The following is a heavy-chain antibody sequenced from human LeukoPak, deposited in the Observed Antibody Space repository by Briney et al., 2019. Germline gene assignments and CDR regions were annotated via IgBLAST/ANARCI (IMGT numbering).Heavy chain of an antibody. V-gene: IGHV7-4-1*02. J-gene: IGHJ3*02. CDR2: INTNTGNP. Sequence: ASVKVSCKASGYTFTNHAMNWMRQAPGQGLEWMGWINTNTGNPTYAQGFTGRFVFSLDTSFSTAYLQISSLKAEDTAVYYCASFNASGWGAFDIWGQGTMVTVSS. CDR1: GYTFTNHA. D-gene: IGHD2/OR15-2a*01. CDR3: ASFNASGWGAFDI.